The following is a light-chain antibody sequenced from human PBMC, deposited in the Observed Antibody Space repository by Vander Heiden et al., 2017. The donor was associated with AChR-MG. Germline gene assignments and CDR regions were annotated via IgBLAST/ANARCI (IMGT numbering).Light chain of an antibody. CDR1: TSDVGTYNY. Sequence: QSALTQPRSVLGSPGQSVTISCTGTTSDVGTYNYVSWYQQHPGKAPQLIIYDVSKRPSGVPDRFTGSRSGTTAYLTISGLQAEDEADYYCCSYAGSHAYVFGTGTEVTVL. J-gene: IGLJ1*01. CDR2: DVS. CDR3: CSYAGSHAYV. V-gene: IGLV2-11*01.